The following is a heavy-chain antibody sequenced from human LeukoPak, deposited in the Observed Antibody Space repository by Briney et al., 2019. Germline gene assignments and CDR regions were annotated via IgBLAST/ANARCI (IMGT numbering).Heavy chain of an antibody. J-gene: IGHJ4*02. CDR1: GGSISSGGYY. V-gene: IGHV4-30-2*01. CDR3: ARKRPAADPFHY. CDR2: IYHSGST. Sequence: ASETLSLTCTVSGGSISSGGYYWSWIRQPPGKGLEWIGYIYHSGSTYYNPSLKSRVTISVDRSKNQFSLKLSSVTAADTAVYYCARKRPAADPFHYWGQGTLVTVSA. D-gene: IGHD2-2*01.